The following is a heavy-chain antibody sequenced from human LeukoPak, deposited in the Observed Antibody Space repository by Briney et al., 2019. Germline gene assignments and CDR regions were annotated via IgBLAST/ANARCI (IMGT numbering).Heavy chain of an antibody. J-gene: IGHJ3*02. CDR2: IYYRGST. CDR3: ARGSVNNAFDI. Sequence: PSETLSLTCTVSGGSIISYYWSWIRQPPGKGLEWIGYIYYRGSTNYNPSLKSPVTMSVDTSKNQFSLKVSSVTAADTAVYYCARGSVNNAFDIWGPGTMVTVSS. CDR1: GGSIISYY. V-gene: IGHV4-59*12.